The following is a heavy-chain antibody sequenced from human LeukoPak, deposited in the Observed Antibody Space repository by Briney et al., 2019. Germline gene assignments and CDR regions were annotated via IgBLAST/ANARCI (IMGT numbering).Heavy chain of an antibody. V-gene: IGHV4-59*01. CDR1: GRSMNNFF. D-gene: IGHD5-24*01. J-gene: IGHJ3*02. CDR3: ARGSEEVSTISEAFDI. CDR2: VYYSGSS. Sequence: PSETLSLTCIVCGRSMNNFFWTWIRQTPAKRREWVDYVYYSGSSKYNPSLERRVTISLDTSKNQFSLRLTSVTAADTAIYYCARGSEEVSTISEAFDIWGQGTAVSVSS.